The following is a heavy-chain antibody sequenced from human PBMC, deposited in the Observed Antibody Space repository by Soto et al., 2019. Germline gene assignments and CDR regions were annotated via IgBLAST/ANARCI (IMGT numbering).Heavy chain of an antibody. CDR3: TSYPSLQPPH. CDR2: IRSKGYGGTT. D-gene: IGHD2-15*01. CDR1: GFTFVDYA. V-gene: IGHV3-49*03. Sequence: PGGSLRLSCTASGFTFVDYAMSWFRQAPVKVLELLGFIRSKGYGGTTEYAASVKGVFTISIDYCRGIAYLEMNSLRTEDTAVYYCTSYPSLQPPHWGQGTLVTVSS. J-gene: IGHJ4*02.